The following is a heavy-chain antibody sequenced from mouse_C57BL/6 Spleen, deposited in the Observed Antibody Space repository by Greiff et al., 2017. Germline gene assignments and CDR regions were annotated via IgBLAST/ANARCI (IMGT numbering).Heavy chain of an antibody. D-gene: IGHD3-1*01. J-gene: IGHJ2*01. Sequence: VQLQQSGAELVRPGASVTLSCTASGFNIKDDYMHWVKQRPEQGLAWIGWIVPENGDPEYASKFQGKATITADTSSNTAYLQLSSLTSEDPAVFNCTLGGQCFDYWGQGTPHTVSS. CDR1: GFNIKDDY. CDR3: TLGGQCFDY. CDR2: IVPENGDP. V-gene: IGHV14-4*01.